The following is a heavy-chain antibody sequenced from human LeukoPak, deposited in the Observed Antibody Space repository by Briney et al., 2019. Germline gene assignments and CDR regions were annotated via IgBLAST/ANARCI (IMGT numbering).Heavy chain of an antibody. Sequence: SETLSLTCTISGGSINSYYWSWIRPPRGKELEGIGYVSYSGSPYYNPSLKSRVTISVDTSKNQFSLRLSSVTAADTAVYYCAAWRTAKTGFDYWGQGTLVTVSS. D-gene: IGHD1-1*01. CDR2: VSYSGSP. V-gene: IGHV4-59*04. CDR1: GGSINSYY. CDR3: AAWRTAKTGFDY. J-gene: IGHJ4*02.